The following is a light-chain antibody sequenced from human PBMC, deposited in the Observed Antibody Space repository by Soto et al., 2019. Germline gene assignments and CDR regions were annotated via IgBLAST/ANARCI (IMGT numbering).Light chain of an antibody. CDR2: RAS. CDR3: AAWDDTLKGLV. Sequence: QSVLTQPPSASGTPGQRVTISCSGSSSNIGSNYVYWYQQVPGTAPRLLMYRASQRPSGVPDRFSGSKSGTSASLAISGLRYEDEADYYCAAWDDTLKGLVFGGGTKVTVL. J-gene: IGLJ2*01. V-gene: IGLV1-47*01. CDR1: SSNIGSNY.